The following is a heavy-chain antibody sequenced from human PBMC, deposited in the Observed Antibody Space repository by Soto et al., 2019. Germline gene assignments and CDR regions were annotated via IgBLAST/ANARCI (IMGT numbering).Heavy chain of an antibody. J-gene: IGHJ4*02. CDR3: ARGGYSGYDFDY. D-gene: IGHD5-12*01. V-gene: IGHV4-30-2*01. CDR1: GGSISSGGYS. CDR2: TYHSGRT. Sequence: SETLSLTCAVSGGSISSGGYSWSWIRQPPGKGLEWIGNTYHSGRTNYNPSLKSRVTLSVDSSKNQFSPKLSSVTAADTAVYYCARGGYSGYDFDYWGQGTLVTVSS.